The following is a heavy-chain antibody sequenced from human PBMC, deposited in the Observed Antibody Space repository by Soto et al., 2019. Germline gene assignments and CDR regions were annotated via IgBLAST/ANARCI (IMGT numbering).Heavy chain of an antibody. CDR2: FFIGGNT. CDR1: GGSITGGSISSTTYY. V-gene: IGHV4-39*01. Sequence: SETLSLTCTVSGGSITGGSISSTTYYWGWMRQPPGKGLEWIASFFIGGNTYYNPSLKSRVTTSVDTSKNQFSLKLSSVTAADTAVYYCARHSKKPGDFDYYYGMDVWGQGTTVTVSS. J-gene: IGHJ6*02. CDR3: ARHSKKPGDFDYYYGMDV. D-gene: IGHD3-3*01.